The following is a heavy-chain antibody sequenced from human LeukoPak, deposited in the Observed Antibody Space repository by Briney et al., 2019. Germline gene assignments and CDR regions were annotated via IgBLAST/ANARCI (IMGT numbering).Heavy chain of an antibody. CDR1: GGSISSGGYS. Sequence: SQTLSLTCAVSGGSISSGGYSWSWIRQPPGKGLEWIGYIYHSGSTYYNPSLKSRVTISVDRSKNQFSLKLSSVTAADTAVYYCARPSFWSGYYDYWGQGTLVTVSS. CDR3: ARPSFWSGYYDY. CDR2: IYHSGST. V-gene: IGHV4-30-2*01. J-gene: IGHJ4*02. D-gene: IGHD3-3*01.